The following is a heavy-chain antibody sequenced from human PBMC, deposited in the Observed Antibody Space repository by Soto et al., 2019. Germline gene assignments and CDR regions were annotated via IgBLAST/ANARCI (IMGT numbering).Heavy chain of an antibody. CDR2: IIPILGIA. CDR3: AIVCSGGSCYSNYFDY. CDR1: GGTFSSYT. Sequence: GASVTVSCKASGGTFSSYTISWVRQAPGQGLEWMGRIIPILGIANYAQKFQGRVTITADKSTSTAYMELSSLRSEDTAVYYCAIVCSGGSCYSNYFDYWGQGTLVTVSS. D-gene: IGHD2-15*01. V-gene: IGHV1-69*02. J-gene: IGHJ4*02.